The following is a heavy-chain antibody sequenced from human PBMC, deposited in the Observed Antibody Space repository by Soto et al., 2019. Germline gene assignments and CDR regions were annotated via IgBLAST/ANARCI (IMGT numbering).Heavy chain of an antibody. J-gene: IGHJ4*02. CDR1: GFTFSSYG. D-gene: IGHD4-17*01. V-gene: IGHV3-30*18. CDR3: AKSTVITDYYFDY. CDR2: ISYDGSNK. Sequence: GGSLRLSCAASGFTFSSYGMHWVRQAPGKGLEWVAVISYDGSNKYYADSVKGRFTISRDNSKNTLYLQMNSLRAEDTAVYYCAKSTVITDYYFDYWGQGTLVTVSS.